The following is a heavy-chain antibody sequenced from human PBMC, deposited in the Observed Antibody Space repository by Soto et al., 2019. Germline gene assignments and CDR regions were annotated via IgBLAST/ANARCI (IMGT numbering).Heavy chain of an antibody. D-gene: IGHD3-22*01. CDR1: GGSIISSSYY. J-gene: IGHJ6*02. CDR3: ARRLYYDSSGFEGGGMDV. CDR2: IYYSGST. V-gene: IGHV4-39*01. Sequence: SDTLSLTCTVSGGSIISSSYYWGWIRQPPGKGLEWIGIIYYSGSTYYNPSLKSRVTISVDTSKNQFSLKLSSVTAADTAVYYCARRLYYDSSGFEGGGMDVWGQGTTVT.